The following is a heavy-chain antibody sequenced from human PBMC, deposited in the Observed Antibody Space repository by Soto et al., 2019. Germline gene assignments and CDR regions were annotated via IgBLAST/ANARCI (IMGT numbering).Heavy chain of an antibody. D-gene: IGHD6-13*01. V-gene: IGHV1-46*03. CDR1: GYTFTSYY. Sequence: QVQLVQSGAEVKKPGASVKVSCKASGYTFTSYYMPWVRQAPVQGLEWMGIINPSGGRTSYAQKFQGRVTMTRDTSTSTVYMELSSLRAEDTAVYYCASKGSSSWYEVGYWGQGTLVTVSS. CDR2: INPSGGRT. J-gene: IGHJ4*02. CDR3: ASKGSSSWYEVGY.